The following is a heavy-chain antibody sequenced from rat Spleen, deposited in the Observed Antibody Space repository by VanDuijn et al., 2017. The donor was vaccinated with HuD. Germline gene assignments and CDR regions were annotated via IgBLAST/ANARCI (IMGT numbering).Heavy chain of an antibody. CDR2: ISYEGSST. V-gene: IGHV5-22*01. CDR3: ATAGSRVSRFAY. J-gene: IGHJ3*01. D-gene: IGHD1-4*01. Sequence: EVQLVESGGGLVQPGRSLKLSCAASGFTFSDYYMAWVRQAPKKGLEWVASISYEGSSTYYGDSVKGRFTISRDSAKSTLYLQMDSLRSEDTATYYCATAGSRVSRFAYWGQGTLVTVSP. CDR1: GFTFSDYY.